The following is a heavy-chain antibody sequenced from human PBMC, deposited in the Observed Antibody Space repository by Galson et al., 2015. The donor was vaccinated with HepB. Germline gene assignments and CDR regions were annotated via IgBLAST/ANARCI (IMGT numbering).Heavy chain of an antibody. D-gene: IGHD3-3*01. CDR2: IYHNGGT. CDR1: GGSFSTYF. V-gene: IGHV4-34*01. Sequence: LSLTCAVYGGSFSTYFWSWIRQSPEKGLEWIGEIYHNGGTNYNPSLKSRVTISIDTSKNQFSLMLSSVTAADTAVYYCARERVFGVAHFDYWGQGTLVTVSS. CDR3: ARERVFGVAHFDY. J-gene: IGHJ4*02.